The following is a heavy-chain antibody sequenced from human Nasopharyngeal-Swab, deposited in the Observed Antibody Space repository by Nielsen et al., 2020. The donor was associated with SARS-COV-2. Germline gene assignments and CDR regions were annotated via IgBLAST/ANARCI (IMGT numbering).Heavy chain of an antibody. CDR1: GFTFSSYG. CDR2: ISGTGVGPSYGRT. V-gene: IGHV3-23*01. CDR3: ASDSRY. J-gene: IGHJ4*02. D-gene: IGHD3-22*01. Sequence: GESLKISCAASGFTFSSYGMGWVRQAPGKGLEWVSGISGTGVGPSYGRTSYADSVKGRFTMSRDNAKNSLYLQMNSLRAEDTAVYYCASDSRYWGQGTLVTVSS.